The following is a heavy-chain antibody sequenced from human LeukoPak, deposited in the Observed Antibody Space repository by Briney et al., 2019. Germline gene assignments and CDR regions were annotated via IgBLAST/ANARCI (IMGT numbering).Heavy chain of an antibody. CDR3: GGGIDTAYVSWEKDYYDGSGYYLFDF. D-gene: IGHD3-22*01. J-gene: IGHJ4*01. Sequence: SETLSLTCTVSGGSVSSGSYYWSWIRQPPGKGLEWIGYIYYSGSTNYNPSLKSRVTISVDTSKNQFSLKLSSVTAADTAVYFCGGGIDTAYVSWEKDYYDGSGYYLFDFLGPGTLVNGFS. CDR2: IYYSGST. V-gene: IGHV4-61*01. CDR1: GGSVSSGSYY.